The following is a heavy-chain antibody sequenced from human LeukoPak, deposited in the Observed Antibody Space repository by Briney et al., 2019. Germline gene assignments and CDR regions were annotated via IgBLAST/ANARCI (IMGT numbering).Heavy chain of an antibody. V-gene: IGHV3-23*01. CDR1: GVSFKDYA. D-gene: IGHD3-16*01. Sequence: GGTLRLSCAAYGVSFKDYAMSWVRQPPGKGLEWGSSISDSGDKIYYADPVKGRFTISRDNPNNALFPQMNSLRAEDTAVYYCAKRDTFGGLTVIDSFLVDYWGQGTLVTVSS. CDR3: AKRDTFGGLTVIDSFLVDY. J-gene: IGHJ4*02. CDR2: ISDSGDKI.